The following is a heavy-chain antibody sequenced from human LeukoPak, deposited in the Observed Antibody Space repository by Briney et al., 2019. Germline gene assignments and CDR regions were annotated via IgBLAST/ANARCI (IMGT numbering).Heavy chain of an antibody. CDR3: GKGGLAGGGTWFGRDYYYGMDV. CDR2: ISGSGGST. D-gene: IGHD2-15*01. CDR1: GFTFSSYA. Sequence: GGSLRLSCAASGFTFSSYAMSWVRQAPGKGLEWVSAISGSGGSTYYADSVKGRFTISRDNSKNTLYLQMNSLRAEDTAVYYCGKGGLAGGGTWFGRDYYYGMDVWGQGTTVTVSS. J-gene: IGHJ6*02. V-gene: IGHV3-23*01.